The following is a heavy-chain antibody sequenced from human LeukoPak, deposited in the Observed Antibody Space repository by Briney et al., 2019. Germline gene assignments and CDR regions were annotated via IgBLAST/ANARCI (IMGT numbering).Heavy chain of an antibody. CDR2: ISGSGGSA. Sequence: GGSLRLSCAASGFTFSSYAMSWVRQAPGKGLEWVSAISGSGGSAYYADSVKGRFTISRDNSKNTLYLQMNSLRAEDTAVYYCASYSGSYRNWFDPWGQGTLVTVSS. V-gene: IGHV3-23*01. CDR1: GFTFSSYA. D-gene: IGHD1-26*01. CDR3: ASYSGSYRNWFDP. J-gene: IGHJ5*02.